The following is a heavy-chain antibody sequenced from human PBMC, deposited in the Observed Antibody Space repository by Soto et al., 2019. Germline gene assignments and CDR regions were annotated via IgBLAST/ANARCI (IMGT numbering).Heavy chain of an antibody. Sequence: QVQLQESGPGLVKPSETLSLTCTVSGGSVSSGSHYWSWIRQPPGKGLESIGYIYYRGSTNYNPSLKSRVTISADTSKNQFSLKLSSVTAADTAVYYCARARGAATARDYWGQGTLVTVSS. V-gene: IGHV4-61*01. CDR2: IYYRGST. D-gene: IGHD6-13*01. J-gene: IGHJ4*02. CDR3: ARARGAATARDY. CDR1: GGSVSSGSHY.